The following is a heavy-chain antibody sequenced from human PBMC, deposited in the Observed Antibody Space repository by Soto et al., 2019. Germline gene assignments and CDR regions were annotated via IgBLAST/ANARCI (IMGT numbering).Heavy chain of an antibody. CDR2: VNTNSGGT. V-gene: IGHV1-2*02. CDR1: GYALTSYY. D-gene: IGHD3-3*01. CDR3: ARHDFWSGYPHVMDV. Sequence: GASVKVSCKALGYALTSYYMHWVGKATGQGLEWKEWVNTNSGGTNYPQKFQGRVTITRDTTASTAYMELSSPRSEDTAVYYCARHDFWSGYPHVMDVWGQGTTVTVSS. J-gene: IGHJ6*02.